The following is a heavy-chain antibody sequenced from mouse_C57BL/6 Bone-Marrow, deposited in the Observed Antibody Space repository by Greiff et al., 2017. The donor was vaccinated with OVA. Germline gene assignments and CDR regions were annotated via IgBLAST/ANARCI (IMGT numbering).Heavy chain of an antibody. CDR2: ISYDGSN. V-gene: IGHV3-6*01. CDR1: GYSITSGYY. J-gene: IGHJ2*01. D-gene: IGHD1-1*01. CDR3: ARDRVSYYGSREYYFDY. Sequence: EVQLQESGPGLVKPSQSLSLTCSVTGYSITSGYYWNWIRQFPGNKLEWMGYISYDGSNNYNPSLKNRISITRDTSKNQFFLKLNSVTTEDTATYYCARDRVSYYGSREYYFDYWGQGTTLTVSS.